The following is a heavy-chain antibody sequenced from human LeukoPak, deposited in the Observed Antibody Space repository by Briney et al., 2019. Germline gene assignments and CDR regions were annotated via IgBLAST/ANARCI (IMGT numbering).Heavy chain of an antibody. Sequence: GGSLRLSCAASGFTFSSYWMSWVRQAPGKGLEWVANIKQDGSEKYYVDSVKGRFTISRDNAKNSLYLQMNSLRAEDTAVYYCATTSGDGSGSYVLGHWFDPWGQGTLVTVSS. J-gene: IGHJ5*02. CDR1: GFTFSSYW. CDR2: IKQDGSEK. D-gene: IGHD3-10*01. V-gene: IGHV3-7*01. CDR3: ATTSGDGSGSYVLGHWFDP.